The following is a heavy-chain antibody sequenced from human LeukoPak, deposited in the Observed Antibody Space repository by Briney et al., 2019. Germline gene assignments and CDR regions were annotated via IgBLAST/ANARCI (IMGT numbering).Heavy chain of an antibody. CDR1: GFTFSIYA. CDR2: ISSNGGST. Sequence: PGGSLRPSCAASGFTFSIYAMHWVRQAPGKGLEYVSAISSNGGSTYYADSVKDRFAISRDNSKNTLYLQMGSLRAEDMAVYYCARGRSGLTDRYFDFWGQGALVTVSS. D-gene: IGHD6-19*01. V-gene: IGHV3-64*02. CDR3: ARGRSGLTDRYFDF. J-gene: IGHJ4*02.